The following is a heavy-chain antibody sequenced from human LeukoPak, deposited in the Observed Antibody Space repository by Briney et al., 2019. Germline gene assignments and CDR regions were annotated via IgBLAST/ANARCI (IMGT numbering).Heavy chain of an antibody. CDR2: ISRGGENI. CDR3: VGGQQMVH. D-gene: IGHD6-13*01. Sequence: GGPLRLSCVASVFTFSDSYMRWIRQAPGKGLEWISHISRGGENIYYADSVKGRFTISRDNAKNSLYLQMNSLRAEDTAVYYCVGGQQMVHWGQGILVTVSS. V-gene: IGHV3-11*01. J-gene: IGHJ4*02. CDR1: VFTFSDSY.